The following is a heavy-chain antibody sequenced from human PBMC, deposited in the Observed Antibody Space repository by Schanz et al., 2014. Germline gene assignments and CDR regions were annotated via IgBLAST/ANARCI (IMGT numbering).Heavy chain of an antibody. CDR2: ITYNGGTI. V-gene: IGHV3-48*01. Sequence: EVQLAESGGGLVQPGGSLRLSCAASEFTFSTDAMSWVRQAPGKGLEWISYITYNGGTIYYADSVKGRFTISRDNAKNSLYLEMNSLRAEDTAVYYCARGGPAYYFDDWGQGTLXTVSS. J-gene: IGHJ4*02. CDR1: EFTFSTDA. CDR3: ARGGPAYYFDD.